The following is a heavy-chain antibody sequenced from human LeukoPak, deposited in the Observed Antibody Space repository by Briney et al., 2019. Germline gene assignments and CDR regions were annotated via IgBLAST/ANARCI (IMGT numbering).Heavy chain of an antibody. Sequence: SETLSLTCAVYGGSFSGYYWSWIRQPPGKGLEWIGEINHSGSTNYNPSLKSRVTISVDTSKNQFSLKLSSVTAADTAVYYCATDYYDSSGYYYTEYFQHWGQGTLVTVSS. CDR3: ATDYYDSSGYYYTEYFQH. D-gene: IGHD3-22*01. CDR1: GGSFSGYY. V-gene: IGHV4-34*01. J-gene: IGHJ1*01. CDR2: INHSGST.